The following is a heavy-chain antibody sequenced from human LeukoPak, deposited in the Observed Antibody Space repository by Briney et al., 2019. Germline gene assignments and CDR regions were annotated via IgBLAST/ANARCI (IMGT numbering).Heavy chain of an antibody. CDR2: IYYSGST. CDR1: GGSISSSSYY. Sequence: SETLSLTCTVSGGSISSSSYYWGWLRQPPGKGLEWIGSIYYSGSTYYNPSLKSRVTISVDTSKNQFSLKLSSVTAADTAVYYCARDRSRTAIVVVTSPPYNWFDPWGQGTLVTVSS. CDR3: ARDRSRTAIVVVTSPPYNWFDP. J-gene: IGHJ5*02. V-gene: IGHV4-39*07. D-gene: IGHD2-21*02.